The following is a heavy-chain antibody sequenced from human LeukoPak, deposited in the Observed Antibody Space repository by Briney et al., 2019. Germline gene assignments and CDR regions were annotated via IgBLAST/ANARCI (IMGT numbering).Heavy chain of an antibody. Sequence: ETLSLTCTVSGGSISSYYWSWIRQPPGKGLEWVSAISGSGGSTYYADSVKGRFTISRDNSKNTLYLQMNSLRAEDTAVYYCAKVEDYYDSSGYYDYWGQGTLVTVSS. J-gene: IGHJ4*02. CDR1: GGSISSYY. V-gene: IGHV3-23*01. CDR2: ISGSGGST. CDR3: AKVEDYYDSSGYYDY. D-gene: IGHD3-22*01.